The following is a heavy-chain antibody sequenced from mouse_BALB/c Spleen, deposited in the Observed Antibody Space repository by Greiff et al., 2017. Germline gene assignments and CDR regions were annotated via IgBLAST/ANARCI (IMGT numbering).Heavy chain of an antibody. Sequence: VQLKESGPGLVKPSQSLSLTCTVTGYSITSDYAWNWIRQFLGNKLEWMGYISYSGSTSYNPSLKSRISITRDTSKNQFFLQLNSVTTEDTATYYCANDYDVSSWCAYWGQGTLVTVSA. CDR1: GYSITSDYA. CDR2: ISYSGST. J-gene: IGHJ3*01. D-gene: IGHD2-4*01. V-gene: IGHV3-2*02. CDR3: ANDYDVSSWCAY.